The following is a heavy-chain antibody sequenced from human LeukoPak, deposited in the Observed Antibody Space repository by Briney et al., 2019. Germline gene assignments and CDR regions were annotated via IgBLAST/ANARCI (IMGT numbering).Heavy chain of an antibody. CDR1: GFTFSSYW. J-gene: IGHJ4*02. D-gene: IGHD3-22*01. Sequence: PGGSLRLSCAASGFTFSSYWMSWVRQAPGKGREWVANIKQDGSEKYYVDSVKGRFTISRDNAKNSLYLQMNSLRAEDTAVYYCARARITMIVDYWGQGTLVTVSS. CDR3: ARARITMIVDY. CDR2: IKQDGSEK. V-gene: IGHV3-7*01.